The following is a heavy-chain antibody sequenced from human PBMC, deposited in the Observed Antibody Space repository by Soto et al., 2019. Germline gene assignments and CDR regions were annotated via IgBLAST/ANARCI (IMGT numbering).Heavy chain of an antibody. J-gene: IGHJ4*02. D-gene: IGHD3-22*01. Sequence: QVRLEQSGPEVKKTGASVKVSCKASGYTFTSYGSSWVRQAPGQGLEWMGWINIYRGDANYAQSFQDRVTMTRDTSTNTVYMEMRTLRSDDTAVYYCARALYSYDNSGLAYWGQGTLVTVSS. V-gene: IGHV1-18*01. CDR1: GYTFTSYG. CDR3: ARALYSYDNSGLAY. CDR2: INIYRGDA.